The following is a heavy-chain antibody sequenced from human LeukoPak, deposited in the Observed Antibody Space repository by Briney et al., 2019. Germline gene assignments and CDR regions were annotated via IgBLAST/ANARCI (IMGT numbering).Heavy chain of an antibody. D-gene: IGHD7-27*01. CDR1: GFTVRSNY. J-gene: IGHJ3*02. CDR3: ARVGHLGDAFDI. V-gene: IGHV3-53*01. CDR2: IYSGGST. Sequence: PGGSLRLSCAASGFTVRSNYMSWVRQAPGKGLEWVSLIYSGGSTTYADSVKGRFTISKDNSKNTLYFQMNSLRAEDTAVYYCARVGHLGDAFDIWGQGTMVTVSS.